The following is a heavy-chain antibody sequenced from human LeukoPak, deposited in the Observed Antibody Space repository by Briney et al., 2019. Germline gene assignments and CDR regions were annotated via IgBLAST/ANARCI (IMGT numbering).Heavy chain of an antibody. D-gene: IGHD4-11*01. CDR1: GYTFTDYY. Sequence: RASVKVSCKSSGYTFTDYYINWVRQAPGQQLDWMGWINPNSGGTNSALKFQDRVSMTRDTSINTAFMELTSLISDDTALYYCAILGSTVTILDYWGQGTLVTVSS. CDR3: AILGSTVTILDY. CDR2: INPNSGGT. J-gene: IGHJ4*02. V-gene: IGHV1-2*02.